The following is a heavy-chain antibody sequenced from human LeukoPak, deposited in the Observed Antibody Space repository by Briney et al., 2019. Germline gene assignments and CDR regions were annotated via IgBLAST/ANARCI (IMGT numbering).Heavy chain of an antibody. CDR1: GFTFDDYA. D-gene: IGHD6-6*01. Sequence: PGRSLRLSCAASGFTFDDYAMHWVRQAPGEGLEWVSGISWNSGSIGYADSVKGRFTISRDNAKNSLYLQMNGLRAEDTALYYCATYSSSVGYDYWGQGTLVTVSS. V-gene: IGHV3-9*01. CDR2: ISWNSGSI. J-gene: IGHJ4*02. CDR3: ATYSSSVGYDY.